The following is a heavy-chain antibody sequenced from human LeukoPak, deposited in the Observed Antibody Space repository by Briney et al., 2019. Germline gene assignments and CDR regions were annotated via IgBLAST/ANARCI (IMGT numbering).Heavy chain of an antibody. V-gene: IGHV3-48*04. Sequence: GGSLRLSCAASGFTFSSYSMNWVRQAPRKGLEWVSYISSSSSTIYYADSGKGRFTISRANAKTSLYLQMNSLRAEDTAVYYCAREREWFGEFDYWGQGTLVTVSS. CDR3: AREREWFGEFDY. J-gene: IGHJ4*02. D-gene: IGHD3-10*01. CDR1: GFTFSSYS. CDR2: ISSSSSTI.